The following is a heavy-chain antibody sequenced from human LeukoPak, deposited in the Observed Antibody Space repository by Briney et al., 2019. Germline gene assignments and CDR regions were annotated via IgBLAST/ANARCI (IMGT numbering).Heavy chain of an antibody. CDR2: IYSGGST. CDR1: GFTFSSYS. J-gene: IGHJ4*02. D-gene: IGHD6-19*01. V-gene: IGHV3-53*01. CDR3: ARESESRGLVLDY. Sequence: GGSLRLSCAASGFTFSSYSMNWVRQAPGKGLEWVSVIYSGGSTYYADSVKGRFTISRDNSKNTLYLQINSLRAEDTAVYYCARESESRGLVLDYWGQGTLVTVSS.